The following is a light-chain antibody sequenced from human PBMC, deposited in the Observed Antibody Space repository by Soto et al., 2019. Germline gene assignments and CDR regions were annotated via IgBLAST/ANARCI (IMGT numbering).Light chain of an antibody. V-gene: IGLV2-11*01. CDR3: CSYAGTYSYV. CDR1: SNDVGGYDY. J-gene: IGLJ1*01. CDR2: DVS. Sequence: QSVLTPPRSVSGSPGQSVTISCTGTSNDVGGYDYVSWYQQHPGKAPKLIIYDVSKRPSGVPDRFSGSKSGNTASLTISGLQAEDEADYYCCSYAGTYSYVFGTGTKVTVL.